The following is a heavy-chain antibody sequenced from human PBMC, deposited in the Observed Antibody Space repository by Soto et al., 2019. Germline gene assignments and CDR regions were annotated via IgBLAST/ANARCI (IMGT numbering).Heavy chain of an antibody. J-gene: IGHJ6*03. CDR2: IYYSGST. CDR1: GGSISSYY. D-gene: IGHD2-2*01. CDR3: ARRGSTVVPAANLYYYYYMDV. Sequence: SETLSLTCTVSGGSISSYYWSWIQQPPGKGQEWIGYIYYSGSTNYNPSLKSRVTISVDTSKNQFSLKLSSVTAADTTVYYCARRGSTVVPAANLYYYYYMDVWGKGTTVTVSS. V-gene: IGHV4-59*08.